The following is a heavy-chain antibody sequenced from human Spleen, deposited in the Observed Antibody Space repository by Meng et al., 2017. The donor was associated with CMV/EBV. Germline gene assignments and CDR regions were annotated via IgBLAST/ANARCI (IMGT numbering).Heavy chain of an antibody. D-gene: IGHD3-10*01. CDR2: FNPTGGST. V-gene: IGHV1-46*01. CDR3: ACAEGSGSYYEIVGGDY. J-gene: IGHJ4*02. CDR1: GNTFTNYY. Sequence: ASVKVSCKASGNTFTNYYVHWVRQAPGQGLEWMGIFNPTGGSTSYAQKFQGRVTMTRDTSISTVFMEVTRLRSDDTAVYYCACAEGSGSYYEIVGGDYWGQGTLVTVSS.